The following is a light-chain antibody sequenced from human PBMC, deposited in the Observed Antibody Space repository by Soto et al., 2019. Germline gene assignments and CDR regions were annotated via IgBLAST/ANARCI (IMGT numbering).Light chain of an antibody. V-gene: IGLV2-14*01. CDR1: SSDVGGYNY. Sequence: QSVLTQPASVSGSPGQSITISCTGTSSDVGGYNYVSWYQQHPGKAPKLIIYEVSNRPSGVSNRFSGSKSGNTASLAITGLRAEDEADYYCQSYDSSLSGWVFGGGTQLTVL. CDR2: EVS. J-gene: IGLJ3*02. CDR3: QSYDSSLSGWV.